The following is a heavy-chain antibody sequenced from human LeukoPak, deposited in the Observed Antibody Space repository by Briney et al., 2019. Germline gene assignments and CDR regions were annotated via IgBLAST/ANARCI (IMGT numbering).Heavy chain of an antibody. J-gene: IGHJ6*02. D-gene: IGHD2-2*01. V-gene: IGHV3-64*01. Sequence: GGSLRLSCAASGFSFSSYTMHWVRQAPGKGLEYVAAVSGNGYTTYYAKSLKGRFTISRDNSKNTLYFQMGSLRAEDMAVYYCARDSSTTNYYYGMDVWGQGTTVTVSS. CDR1: GFSFSSYT. CDR3: ARDSSTTNYYYGMDV. CDR2: VSGNGYTT.